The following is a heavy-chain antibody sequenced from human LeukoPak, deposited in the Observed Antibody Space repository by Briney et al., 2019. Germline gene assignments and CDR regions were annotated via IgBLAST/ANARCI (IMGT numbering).Heavy chain of an antibody. J-gene: IGHJ4*02. Sequence: SETLSLTCAVSGGSISTYFWTWIRQPPGKGLEWIGYIHYSGSTNYNPSLKSRVTISVDTSKNHFSLKLGSVTAADTAVYYCAREEGGTYDFWGQGTLVTVSS. CDR3: AREEGGTYDF. CDR1: GGSISTYF. V-gene: IGHV4-59*01. D-gene: IGHD3-16*01. CDR2: IHYSGST.